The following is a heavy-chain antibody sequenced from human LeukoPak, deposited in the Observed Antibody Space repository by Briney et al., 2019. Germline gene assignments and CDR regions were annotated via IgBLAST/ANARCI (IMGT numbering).Heavy chain of an antibody. CDR2: ISTSRSNT. J-gene: IGHJ4*02. D-gene: IGHD6-25*01. V-gene: IGHV3-11*06. CDR3: ARERRLSD. CDR1: GFTFSNHW. Sequence: GGSLRLSCAASGFTFSNHWMTWVRQAPGKGLEWVSYISTSRSNTDYADSVKGRFTISRDNAKNSLYLQMNTLRAEDTAVYYCARERRLSDWGRGTLVVVSS.